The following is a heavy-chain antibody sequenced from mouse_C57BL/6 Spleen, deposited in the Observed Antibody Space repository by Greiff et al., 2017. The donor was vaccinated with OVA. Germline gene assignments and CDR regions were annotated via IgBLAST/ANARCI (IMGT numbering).Heavy chain of an antibody. J-gene: IGHJ4*01. CDR2: IYPGDGDT. V-gene: IGHV1-80*01. CDR3: ARSLVTAYYYAMDY. Sequence: QVQLQQSGAELVKPGASVKISCKASGYAFSSYWMNWVKQRPGKGLEWIGQIYPGDGDTNYNGKFKGKATLTADKSSSTAYMQLSSLTSEDSAVYFCARSLVTAYYYAMDYWGQGTSVTVSS. D-gene: IGHD2-2*01. CDR1: GYAFSSYW.